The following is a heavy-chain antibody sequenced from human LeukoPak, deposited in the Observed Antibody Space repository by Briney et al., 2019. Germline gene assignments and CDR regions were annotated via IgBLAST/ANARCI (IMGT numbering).Heavy chain of an antibody. D-gene: IGHD6-13*01. CDR1: GGSISSYY. CDR3: ARGTTAAAGIFDC. CDR2: IYSSGST. V-gene: IGHV4-4*07. Sequence: SETLPLTCSVSGGSISSYYWSCVRQPAGKGLEWIGRIYSSGSTNYNPSLNSRVTMSVDTSNNQFSLRLTSVTAADTAVYYCARGTTAAAGIFDCWGQGTLVTVSS. J-gene: IGHJ4*02.